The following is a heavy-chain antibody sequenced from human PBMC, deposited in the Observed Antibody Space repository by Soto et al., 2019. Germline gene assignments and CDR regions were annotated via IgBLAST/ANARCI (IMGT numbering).Heavy chain of an antibody. CDR3: AKAPDIVVVPAAFDP. Sequence: GGSLRLSCAASGFTFSSYAMSWVRQAPGKGLEWVSAISGSGGSTYYADSVKGRFTISRDNSKNTLYLQMNSLRAEDTAVYYCAKAPDIVVVPAAFDPWGQGTLVTVSA. V-gene: IGHV3-23*01. CDR1: GFTFSSYA. D-gene: IGHD2-2*01. J-gene: IGHJ5*02. CDR2: ISGSGGST.